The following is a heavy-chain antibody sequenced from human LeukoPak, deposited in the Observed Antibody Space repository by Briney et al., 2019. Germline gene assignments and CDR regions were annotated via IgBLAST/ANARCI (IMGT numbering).Heavy chain of an antibody. CDR1: GYTFTSYD. J-gene: IGHJ5*02. CDR3: ARGSDDFWSGQNWFDP. Sequence: AASVTVSCKASGYTFTSYDINWVRQATGQGLEWMGWMNPNSGNTGYAQKFQGRVTMTRNTSISTAYMELSSLRSEDTAVYYCARGSDDFWSGQNWFDPWGQGTLVTVSS. V-gene: IGHV1-8*01. D-gene: IGHD3-3*01. CDR2: MNPNSGNT.